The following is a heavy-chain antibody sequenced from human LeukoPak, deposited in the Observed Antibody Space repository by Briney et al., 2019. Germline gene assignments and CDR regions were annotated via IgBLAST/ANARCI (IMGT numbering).Heavy chain of an antibody. Sequence: GGSLRLSCAASGFTFSSYAMHWVRQAPGKGLEWVAVISYDGSNKYYADSVKRRFTIARDNSKNTLYLQMNSLRAEDTAVYYCARDGYGGNSFPLDYWGQGTLVTVSS. D-gene: IGHD4-23*01. J-gene: IGHJ4*02. CDR3: ARDGYGGNSFPLDY. V-gene: IGHV3-30*01. CDR1: GFTFSSYA. CDR2: ISYDGSNK.